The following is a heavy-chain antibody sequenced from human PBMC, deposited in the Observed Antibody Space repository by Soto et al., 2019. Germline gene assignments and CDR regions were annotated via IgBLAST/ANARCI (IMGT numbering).Heavy chain of an antibody. J-gene: IGHJ4*02. V-gene: IGHV3-30-3*01. D-gene: IGHD3-22*01. Sequence: GGSLRLSCAASGFTFSSYAMHWVRQAPGKGLEWVAVISYDGSNKYYADSVKGRFTISRDNSKNTLYLQMNSLRAEDTAVYYCARDGVYYDSSGYYLIDYWGQGTLVNVSS. CDR2: ISYDGSNK. CDR1: GFTFSSYA. CDR3: ARDGVYYDSSGYYLIDY.